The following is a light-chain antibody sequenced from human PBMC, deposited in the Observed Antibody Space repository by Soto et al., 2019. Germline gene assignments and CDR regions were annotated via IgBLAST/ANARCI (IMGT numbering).Light chain of an antibody. CDR3: SSYISSSTYV. V-gene: IGLV2-14*01. CDR2: DVS. J-gene: IGLJ1*01. Sequence: QSALTQPASVSGSPGQSITISCTGTSSDIGRYNYVSWYQQYPGKAPKFMIYDVSTRPSGVSNRFAGSKSGNTASLTISGLQAEDEADYYCSSYISSSTYVFGTGTKVTVL. CDR1: SSDIGRYNY.